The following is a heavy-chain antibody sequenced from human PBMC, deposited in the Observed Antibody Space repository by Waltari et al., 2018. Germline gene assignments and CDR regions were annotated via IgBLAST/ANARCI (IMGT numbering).Heavy chain of an antibody. D-gene: IGHD1-26*01. CDR3: ATTAVGGDYIDY. CDR1: GIAFSRFE. Sequence: EVQLVESGGHWVQPAWSLRLYCPDSGIAFSRFEMNWVRQAPGKGLEWISYISNTATSIYYADSVKGRFTISRDNAKNSLYLQMDSLRVEDTAIYYCATTAVGGDYIDYWGQGTLVTVSS. V-gene: IGHV3-48*03. CDR2: ISNTATSI. J-gene: IGHJ4*02.